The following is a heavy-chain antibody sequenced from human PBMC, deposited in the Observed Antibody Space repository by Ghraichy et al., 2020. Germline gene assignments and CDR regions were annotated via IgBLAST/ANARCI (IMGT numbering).Heavy chain of an antibody. D-gene: IGHD6-19*01. Sequence: SETLSLTCAVYGGSFSGYYWSWIRQPPGKGLEWIGEINHSGSTNYNPSLKSRVTISVDTSKNQFSLKLSSVTAADTAVYYCASSDPGIAVAGTGSPDYWGQGTLVTVSS. J-gene: IGHJ4*02. V-gene: IGHV4-34*01. CDR3: ASSDPGIAVAGTGSPDY. CDR2: INHSGST. CDR1: GGSFSGYY.